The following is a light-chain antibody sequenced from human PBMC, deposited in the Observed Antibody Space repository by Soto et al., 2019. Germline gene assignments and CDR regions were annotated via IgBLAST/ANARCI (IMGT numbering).Light chain of an antibody. J-gene: IGKJ1*01. CDR1: QYINTR. V-gene: IGKV3-11*01. Sequence: EIVLTQSPATLSSFPGDRVTLSCRASQYINTRLAWYQHRPGQAPRLLIYQTSLRAAGIPARLSASGSGTDFTLTISDVQPEDFALYYCHQSQSWPRTFGQGTKVDIK. CDR2: QTS. CDR3: HQSQSWPRT.